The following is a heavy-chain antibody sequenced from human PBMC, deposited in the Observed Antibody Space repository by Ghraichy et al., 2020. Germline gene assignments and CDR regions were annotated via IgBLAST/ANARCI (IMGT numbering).Heavy chain of an antibody. CDR2: INHSGST. CDR1: GGSFSGYY. D-gene: IGHD6-19*01. V-gene: IGHV4-34*01. Sequence: SETLSLTCAVYGGSFSGYYWSWIRQPPGKGLEWIGEINHSGSTNYNPSLKSRVIISVDTSKNQFSLKLSSVTAADTAVYYCARGQWLSGAGYWGQGTLVTVSS. J-gene: IGHJ4*02. CDR3: ARGQWLSGAGY.